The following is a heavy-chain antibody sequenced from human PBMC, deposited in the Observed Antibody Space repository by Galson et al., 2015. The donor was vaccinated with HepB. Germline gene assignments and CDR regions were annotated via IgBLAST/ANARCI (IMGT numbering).Heavy chain of an antibody. Sequence: ETLSLTCTVSGGSISGYYWSWIRPPPGKGLEWIGFIFHSGNTNYNHSLKSRVTISIDTSKNQFYLKLRSVTAADTAVYFCARDLGGVITFGGVTYKWFDPWGQGTLVTVSS. J-gene: IGHJ5*02. D-gene: IGHD3-16*01. V-gene: IGHV4-59*13. CDR3: ARDLGGVITFGGVTYKWFDP. CDR1: GGSISGYY. CDR2: IFHSGNT.